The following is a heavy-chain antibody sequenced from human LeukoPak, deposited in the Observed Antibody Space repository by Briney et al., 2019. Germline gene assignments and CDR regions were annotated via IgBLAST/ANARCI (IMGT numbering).Heavy chain of an antibody. CDR3: AKLGGTYYYDSSGYYYFDY. V-gene: IGHV3-48*01. J-gene: IGHJ4*02. D-gene: IGHD3-22*01. Sequence: GGSLRLSCAASGFTFSTYSMNWVRQAPGKGLEWVTYISSRSDTKYYADSVKGRFTISRDNAKNSLFLQMNSLRAEDTAVYYCAKLGGTYYYDSSGYYYFDYWGQGTLVTVSS. CDR1: GFTFSTYS. CDR2: ISSRSDTK.